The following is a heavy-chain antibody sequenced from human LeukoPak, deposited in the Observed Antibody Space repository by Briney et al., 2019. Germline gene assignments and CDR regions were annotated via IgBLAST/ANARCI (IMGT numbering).Heavy chain of an antibody. D-gene: IGHD1-1*01. V-gene: IGHV4-39*07. Sequence: SETLSLTCTVSGGSISSSSYYWGWIRQPPGKGLEWIGSIYYSGSTYYNPSLKSRVTISVDTSKNQFSLKLSSVTAADTAVYYCARDRELERFYYYYYMDVWGKGTTVTVS. CDR3: ARDRELERFYYYYYMDV. CDR1: GGSISSSSYY. CDR2: IYYSGST. J-gene: IGHJ6*03.